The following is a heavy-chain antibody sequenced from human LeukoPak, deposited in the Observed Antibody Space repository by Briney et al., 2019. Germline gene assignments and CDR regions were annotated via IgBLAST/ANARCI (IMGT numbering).Heavy chain of an antibody. J-gene: IGHJ1*01. V-gene: IGHV3-30*02. CDR2: IRYDGDKE. Sequence: TGGSLRLSCVASGFIFRSYGMHWVRQAPGSGLEWVAFIRYDGDKEDYVDSVKGRFTISRDNSKNMVYLQMDSLRVDDTAVYYCVKDPYSGDFAEYFQPWGKGTLVSVSS. CDR1: GFIFRSYG. CDR3: VKDPYSGDFAEYFQP. D-gene: IGHD4-17*01.